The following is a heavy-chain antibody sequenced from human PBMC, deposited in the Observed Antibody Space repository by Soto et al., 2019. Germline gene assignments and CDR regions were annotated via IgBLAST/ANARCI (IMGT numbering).Heavy chain of an antibody. J-gene: IGHJ6*02. V-gene: IGHV1-69*06. CDR1: GGTFSSYA. Sequence: ASVKVSCKASGGTFSSYAISWVRQAPGQGLEWMGGIIPIFGTANYAQKFQGRVTITADKSTSTAYMELSSLRSEDTAVYYCARAYSIDYGMDVWGQGTTVTVSS. D-gene: IGHD4-4*01. CDR3: ARAYSIDYGMDV. CDR2: IIPIFGTA.